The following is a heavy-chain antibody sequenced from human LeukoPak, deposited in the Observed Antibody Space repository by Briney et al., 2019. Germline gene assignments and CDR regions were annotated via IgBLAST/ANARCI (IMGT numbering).Heavy chain of an antibody. CDR2: IYYCGST. D-gene: IGHD3-10*01. CDR3: ATGVYYYYGMDV. Sequence: PSETLSLTCTVSGGSISSYYWSWIRQPPGKGLEWIGYIYYCGSTNYNPSLKSRVTISVDTSKNQLSLKLSSVTAADTAVYYCATGVYYYYGMDVWGQGTTVTVSS. J-gene: IGHJ6*02. CDR1: GGSISSYY. V-gene: IGHV4-59*01.